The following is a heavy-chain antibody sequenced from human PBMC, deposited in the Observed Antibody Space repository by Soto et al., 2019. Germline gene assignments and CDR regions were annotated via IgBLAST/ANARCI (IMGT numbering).Heavy chain of an antibody. V-gene: IGHV5-10-1*01. CDR3: ARXXDXXXXXGXDV. Sequence: GESLKISCKVSGYNFGTYWISWVRQMPGKGLEWMGRIAPSDSYTYYSPSFQGHVTISADTSISTAYLQWSSLKASDTAVYYCARXXDXXXXXGXDVWGQGTTVTVSS. CDR2: IAPSDSYT. J-gene: IGHJ6*02. CDR1: GYNFGTYW.